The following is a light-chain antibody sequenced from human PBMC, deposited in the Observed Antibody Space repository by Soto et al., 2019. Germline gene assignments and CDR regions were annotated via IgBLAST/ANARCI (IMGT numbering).Light chain of an antibody. CDR1: QSVSSN. V-gene: IGKV3-15*01. Sequence: EIVWTQSPGTLSLSPGERATLACGASQSVSSNLAWYQQKPGQAPRLLIYGASIRATGIPARFSGSGSWTEFTLTISSLQSEDFAVYYCQQYNTWPPITFGQGTRLEIK. J-gene: IGKJ5*01. CDR2: GAS. CDR3: QQYNTWPPIT.